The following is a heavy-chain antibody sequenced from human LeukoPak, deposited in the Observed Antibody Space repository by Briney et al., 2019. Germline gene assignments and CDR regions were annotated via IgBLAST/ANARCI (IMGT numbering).Heavy chain of an antibody. Sequence: SDTLSLTCTVSGGAISSYYWSWIRQPPGKGLEWIGYIYYSGSTNYNPSLKSRVTISVDTSKNQFSLKLSSVTAADTAVYYCARIAAAGRPFDYWGQGTLVTVSS. CDR3: ARIAAAGRPFDY. CDR2: IYYSGST. J-gene: IGHJ4*02. V-gene: IGHV4-59*01. CDR1: GGAISSYY. D-gene: IGHD6-13*01.